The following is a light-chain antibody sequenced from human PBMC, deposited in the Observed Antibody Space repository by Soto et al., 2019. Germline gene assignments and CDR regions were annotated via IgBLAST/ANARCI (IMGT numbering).Light chain of an antibody. V-gene: IGLV2-14*03. J-gene: IGLJ2*01. Sequence: QSVLTQPASVSGSPGQSITISCTGTSSDIGAYNYVSWYQQHPGKAPKLMIYDVSSRPSGVSNRFSGSKSGYTASLTISGLQAEDEADYYCSSYTSTSTLVFGGGTKVTVL. CDR1: SSDIGAYNY. CDR3: SSYTSTSTLV. CDR2: DVS.